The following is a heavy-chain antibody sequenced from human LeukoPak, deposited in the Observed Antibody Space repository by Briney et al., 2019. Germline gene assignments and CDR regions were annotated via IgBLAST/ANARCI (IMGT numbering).Heavy chain of an antibody. Sequence: PGGSLRLSCVASGFTFSSYSMNWVRQAPGKGLEWVSSISSSSSYIYYADSVKGRFTISRDNAKNSLYLQMNSLRAEDTAVYYCARDHVEMATSGVDYWGQGTLVTVSS. CDR3: ARDHVEMATSGVDY. J-gene: IGHJ4*02. CDR1: GFTFSSYS. D-gene: IGHD5-24*01. V-gene: IGHV3-21*01. CDR2: ISSSSSYI.